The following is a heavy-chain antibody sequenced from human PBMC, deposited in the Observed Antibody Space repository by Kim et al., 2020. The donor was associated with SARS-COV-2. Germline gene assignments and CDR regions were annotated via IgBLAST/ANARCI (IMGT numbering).Heavy chain of an antibody. CDR2: IWYDGSNK. J-gene: IGHJ6*02. CDR1: GFTFSSYG. CDR3: ARDNDDSSPPKGGLDV. D-gene: IGHD3-22*01. Sequence: GGCLRLSCAASGFTFSSYGMHWVRQAPGKGMGWVAVIWYDGSNKYYEDSVKGRLTISRDNSKNTLYLQVNSLRAEDTAVYYCARDNDDSSPPKGGLDVLGQGTTVTVAS. V-gene: IGHV3-33*01.